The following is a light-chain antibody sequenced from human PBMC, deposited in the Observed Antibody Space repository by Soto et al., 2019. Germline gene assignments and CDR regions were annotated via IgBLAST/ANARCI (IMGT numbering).Light chain of an antibody. Sequence: QSVLTQPPSVSAAPGQKVTISCSGSSSNIGSNFGSWYQQLPGTAPNLLIYDNDKRPSGIPDRFSGSKSGTSATLGITGLQTGDEADYYCGTWDSSLSAVVFGGGTKLTVL. V-gene: IGLV1-51*01. CDR2: DND. J-gene: IGLJ2*01. CDR3: GTWDSSLSAVV. CDR1: SSNIGSNF.